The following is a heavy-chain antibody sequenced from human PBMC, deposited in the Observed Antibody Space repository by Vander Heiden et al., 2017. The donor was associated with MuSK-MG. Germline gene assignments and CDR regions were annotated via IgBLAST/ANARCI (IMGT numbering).Heavy chain of an antibody. D-gene: IGHD2-2*01. CDR1: GFTFSSFP. Sequence: EVQLSESGGGFVQSGGSLRLSCVASGFTFSSFPMTWVRQAPGKGLEWVSGIVGSGGDAYYADSVKGRFTVSRDNSKNTLYLQMNSLRAEDTALYYCAKATLVAPACKNFDPWGQGTLVTVTS. J-gene: IGHJ5*02. CDR2: IVGSGGDA. V-gene: IGHV3-23*01. CDR3: AKATLVAPACKNFDP.